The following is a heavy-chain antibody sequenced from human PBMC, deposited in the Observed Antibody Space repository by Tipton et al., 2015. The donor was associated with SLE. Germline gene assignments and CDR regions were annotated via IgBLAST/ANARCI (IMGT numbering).Heavy chain of an antibody. V-gene: IGHV4-61*02. CDR1: GGPFSSGGYY. J-gene: IGHJ4*02. D-gene: IGHD3-22*01. Sequence: LRLSCTVSGGPFSSGGYYWSWIRQAAGKGLEWIGRIYPSGNTKYNPSHESRVTISEDTSKKQFSLRLNSVTAADTAVYYCVRPWSDSSGSYFNVWGQGTLVTVSS. CDR3: VRPWSDSSGSYFNV. CDR2: IYPSGNT.